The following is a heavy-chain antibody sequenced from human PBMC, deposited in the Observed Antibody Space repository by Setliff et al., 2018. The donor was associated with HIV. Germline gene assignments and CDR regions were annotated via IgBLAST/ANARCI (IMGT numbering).Heavy chain of an antibody. V-gene: IGHV4-31*03. CDR1: SSSIRGGGYY. CDR3: ARGTPDHEVWYFDL. Sequence: NPSETLSLTCTVSSSSIRGGGYYWNWIRQHPGKGLEWIGYIYHSGSTYYNPSLKSRVTISVDTSKNQFSLKLSSVTAADTAIYYCARGTPDHEVWYFDLWGRGTLVTVSS. J-gene: IGHJ2*01. CDR2: IYHSGST.